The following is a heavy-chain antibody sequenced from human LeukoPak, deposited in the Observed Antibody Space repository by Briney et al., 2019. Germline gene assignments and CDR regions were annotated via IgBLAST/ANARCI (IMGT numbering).Heavy chain of an antibody. D-gene: IGHD6-13*01. V-gene: IGHV3-30*04. CDR2: ILFDGSNQ. CDR3: AKESAAAGTSYYYYYMDV. J-gene: IGHJ6*03. CDR1: GFTFSSYS. Sequence: GRSLRLSCAASGFTFSSYSMHWVRQAPGKGLEGVTVILFDGSNQYYADSVKGRFTTSKDNIKNTLYLQMNSLRVEDTAMYYCAKESAAAGTSYYYYYMDVWGKGTTVTVSS.